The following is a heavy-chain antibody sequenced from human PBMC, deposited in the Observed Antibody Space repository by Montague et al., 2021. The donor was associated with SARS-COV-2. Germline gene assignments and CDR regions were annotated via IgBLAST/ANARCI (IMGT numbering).Heavy chain of an antibody. J-gene: IGHJ4*02. D-gene: IGHD3-9*01. Sequence: PALVKPTQTLTLTCTFSGFSLSTPTVGVGWIRQPPGKALEWLALIYSNDDKRYSPSLQSRLTITKDTSKNQVVLSLTNVDPVDTATYYGAHLIRYYDIFTGMPFDYWGQGTQVTVSS. CDR2: IYSNDDK. CDR3: AHLIRYYDIFTGMPFDY. CDR1: GFSLSTPTVG. V-gene: IGHV2-5*01.